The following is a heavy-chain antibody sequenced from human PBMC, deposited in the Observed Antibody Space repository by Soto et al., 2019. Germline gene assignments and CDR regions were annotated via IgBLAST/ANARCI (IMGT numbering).Heavy chain of an antibody. D-gene: IGHD3-22*01. J-gene: IGHJ6*02. V-gene: IGHV1-69*06. Sequence: RASVKVSCKASGGTFSSYAISWVRQAPRQGLEWMGGIIPIFGTANYAQKFQGRVTITADKSTSTAYMELSSLRSEDTAVYYCARDFIHDSGYYPYYYYYYGMDVWGQGTTVTVSS. CDR1: GGTFSSYA. CDR3: ARDFIHDSGYYPYYYYYYGMDV. CDR2: IIPIFGTA.